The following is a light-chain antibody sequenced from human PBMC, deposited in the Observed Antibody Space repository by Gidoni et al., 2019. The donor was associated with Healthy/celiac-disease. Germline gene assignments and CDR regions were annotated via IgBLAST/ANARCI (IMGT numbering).Light chain of an antibody. CDR3: QQYNSYLCS. CDR1: QSISSW. CDR2: KAS. Sequence: DTQLTQLPSTLSPSVGDRVTITCRASQSISSWLAWYQQKPGKAPKLLIYKASSLESGVPSRFSGSGSGTEFTLTISSLQPDDFATYYCQQYNSYLCSFGQGTKLEIK. J-gene: IGKJ2*04. V-gene: IGKV1-5*03.